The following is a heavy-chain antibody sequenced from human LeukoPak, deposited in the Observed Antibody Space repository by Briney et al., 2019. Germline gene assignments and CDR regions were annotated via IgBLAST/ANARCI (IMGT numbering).Heavy chain of an antibody. CDR3: ARAGFGTAYNRFYYYMDV. D-gene: IGHD3-16*01. CDR2: IFHSGIA. CDR1: NYPITSDYY. J-gene: IGHJ6*03. V-gene: IGHV4-38-2*01. Sequence: SETLSPTCEVSNYPITSDYYWVWIRQPPGQGLEWIGQIFHSGIAHYNPSLKSRVTMSVDTSRSQFSVNLNSVTAADTAVYYCARAGFGTAYNRFYYYMDVWGKGTTVTVSS.